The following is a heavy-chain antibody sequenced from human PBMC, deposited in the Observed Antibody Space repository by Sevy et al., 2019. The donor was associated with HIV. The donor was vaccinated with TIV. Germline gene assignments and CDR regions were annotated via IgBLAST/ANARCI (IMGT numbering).Heavy chain of an antibody. CDR2: FDPQDAET. D-gene: IGHD2-15*01. CDR3: AIVGLRYCSGASCYQGDWFDP. V-gene: IGHV1-24*01. J-gene: IGHJ5*02. Sequence: ASVKVSCKVSGSTFSKLSIHWVRQAPGKGLEWMGDFDPQDAETIYAQRFQGRLTMTEDTFSDTAYMELSSLTSEETAVYYWAIVGLRYCSGASCYQGDWFDPWGQGTLVTVSS. CDR1: GSTFSKLS.